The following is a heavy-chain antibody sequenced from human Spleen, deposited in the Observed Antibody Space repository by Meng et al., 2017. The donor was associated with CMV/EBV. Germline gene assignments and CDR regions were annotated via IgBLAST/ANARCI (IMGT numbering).Heavy chain of an antibody. CDR2: VFYSGST. D-gene: IGHD4-23*01. Sequence: GSLRLSCSVSGGSISSSGYYWGWLRQPPGKGPEWIGDVFYSGSTHDNPSLKSRVTISVDTSKNQFSLKLDSVTAADTAVYYCATYGGHSGALHSWGQGTLVTVSS. V-gene: IGHV4-39*07. CDR3: ATYGGHSGALHS. J-gene: IGHJ4*02. CDR1: GGSISSSGYY.